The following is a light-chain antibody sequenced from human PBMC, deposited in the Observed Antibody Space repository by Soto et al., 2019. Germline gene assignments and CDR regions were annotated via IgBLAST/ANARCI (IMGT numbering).Light chain of an antibody. CDR3: QHYDGSART. CDR1: QSVKSNY. V-gene: IGKV3-20*01. J-gene: IGKJ2*01. CDR2: VVF. Sequence: TVLTQSPGTVSLSPGERATLSCRTSQSVKSNYLAWYQQKPGQAPRLLSSVVFNRATGIPGRFSGSGSGTDFTLTVSVLEPEDSAVYYCQHYDGSARTFGQRTKLEIK.